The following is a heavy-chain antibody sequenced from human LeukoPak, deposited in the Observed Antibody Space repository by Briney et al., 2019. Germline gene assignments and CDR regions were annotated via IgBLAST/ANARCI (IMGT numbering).Heavy chain of an antibody. CDR3: ARGRYDFWSGPRAYYFDY. Sequence: GGSLRLSCTSSDLTFSNYEMHWVRQAPGKGLDWVSYISSSSSTIYYADSVEGRFTISRDNAKNSLYLQMNSLRAEDTAIYYCARGRYDFWSGPRAYYFDYRGQGTLVTVSS. CDR1: DLTFSNYE. D-gene: IGHD3-3*01. V-gene: IGHV3-48*03. J-gene: IGHJ4*01. CDR2: ISSSSSTI.